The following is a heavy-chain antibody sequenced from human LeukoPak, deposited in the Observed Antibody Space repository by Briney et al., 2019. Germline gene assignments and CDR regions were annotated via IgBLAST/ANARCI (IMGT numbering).Heavy chain of an antibody. CDR2: INWSGGST. CDR1: GFAFDEHG. V-gene: IGHV3-20*04. CDR3: ARGPITSPFYFDY. Sequence: PGGSLRLSCTASGFAFDEHGMTWVRQVPGKGLEWVSGINWSGGSTGYADPLRGRFTISRDNAKNSLYLQMDSLRAEDTGLYYCARGPITSPFYFDYWGQGTLVTVSS. J-gene: IGHJ4*02. D-gene: IGHD2-2*01.